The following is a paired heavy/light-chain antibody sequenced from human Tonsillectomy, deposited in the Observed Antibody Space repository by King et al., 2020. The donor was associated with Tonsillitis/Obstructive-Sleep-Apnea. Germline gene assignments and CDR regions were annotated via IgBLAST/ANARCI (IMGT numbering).Heavy chain of an antibody. Sequence: QVQLVESGGGVVQPGRSLRLSCAASGFTFSDYAMHWVRQAPGKGLERVAAISYDGSNKYYADSVKGRFTISRDNSKNTLYVQMNSLRPEDTAVYYCARDRRFLEWLLTDWGQGTLVTVSS. CDR3: ARDRRFLEWLLTD. V-gene: IGHV3-30*01. CDR2: ISYDGSNK. CDR1: GFTFSDYA. J-gene: IGHJ4*02. D-gene: IGHD3-3*01.
Light chain of an antibody. Sequence: QSALTQPASVSGSPGQSITISCTGTSSDVGTYNLVSWYQQHPGKAPKLMIYEVNERPSGVSNRFSGSKSGNTASLTISGLQAEDEADYYCCSYAGLSTHVVFGGGTKLTVL. CDR3: CSYAGLSTHVV. CDR2: EVN. V-gene: IGLV2-23*02. CDR1: SSDVGTYNL. J-gene: IGLJ2*01.